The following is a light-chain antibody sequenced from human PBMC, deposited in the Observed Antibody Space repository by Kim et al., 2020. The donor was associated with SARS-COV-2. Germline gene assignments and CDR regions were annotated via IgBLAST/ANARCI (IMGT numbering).Light chain of an antibody. CDR1: HFNVGTDG. Sequence: PGPGVTVVCAVKHFNVGTDGVHGYQQVPGTAAYLLVSGNGNRPSGLPDRFSGSNAGVAASLAITGLQAEDEADYYCQSYDSRLSLVYGGGTKLTVL. CDR2: GNG. J-gene: IGLJ3*02. CDR3: QSYDSRLSLV. V-gene: IGLV1-40*03.